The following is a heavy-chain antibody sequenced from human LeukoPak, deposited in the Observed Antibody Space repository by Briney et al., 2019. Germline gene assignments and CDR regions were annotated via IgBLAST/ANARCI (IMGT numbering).Heavy chain of an antibody. V-gene: IGHV1-69*05. D-gene: IGHD4-17*01. CDR2: IIPIFGTA. Sequence: SVKVSCKASGGTFSSYAISWVRQAPGQGLEWMGRIIPIFGTANYAQKFQGRVTITTDKSTSTAYTELSSLRSEDTAVYYCARAETTVITRMDYWGQGTLVTVSS. CDR3: ARAETTVITRMDY. J-gene: IGHJ4*02. CDR1: GGTFSSYA.